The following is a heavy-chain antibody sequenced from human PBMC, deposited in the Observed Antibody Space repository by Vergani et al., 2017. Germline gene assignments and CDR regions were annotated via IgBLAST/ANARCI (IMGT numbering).Heavy chain of an antibody. D-gene: IGHD4-11*01. Sequence: EVQMLESGGGLVQPGGSLRLSCAASGFTFSSYAMSWVRQAPGKGLGWVSAISGSGGSTYYADSVKGRFTISRDNSKNALYLQMNSLRAEDTAVYYCAREGTTVTTKAFYYYCYRDVWGK. CDR1: GFTFSSYA. V-gene: IGHV3-23*01. J-gene: IGHJ6*03. CDR2: ISGSGGST. CDR3: AREGTTVTTKAFYYYCYRDV.